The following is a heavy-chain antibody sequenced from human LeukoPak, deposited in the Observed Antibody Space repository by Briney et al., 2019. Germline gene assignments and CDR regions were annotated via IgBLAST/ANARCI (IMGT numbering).Heavy chain of an antibody. CDR1: EFTFSSYS. D-gene: IGHD6-19*01. J-gene: IGHJ4*02. CDR3: ARGGIQVSGIDEFDY. V-gene: IGHV3-48*01. Sequence: HTGGSLRLSCAASEFTFSSYSMSWVRQAPGKGLEWVSYISSTASSIYYADSVKGRFTISRENAESSLYLQMNSLRAEDTAVYYCARGGIQVSGIDEFDYWGQGTLVTVSS. CDR2: ISSTASSI.